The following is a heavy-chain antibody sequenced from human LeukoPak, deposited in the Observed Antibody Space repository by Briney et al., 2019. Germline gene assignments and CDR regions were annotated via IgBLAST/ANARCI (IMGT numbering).Heavy chain of an antibody. CDR2: INHSGST. Sequence: GSLRLSCAASGFTFSRYSMNWVRQPPGKGLEWIGEINHSGSTNYNPSLKSRVTISVDTSKNQFSLKLSSVTAADTAVYYCARGSKGRAMVRGVIIHNFDYWGQGTLVTVSS. CDR1: GFTFSRYS. D-gene: IGHD3-10*01. J-gene: IGHJ4*02. V-gene: IGHV4-34*01. CDR3: ARGSKGRAMVRGVIIHNFDY.